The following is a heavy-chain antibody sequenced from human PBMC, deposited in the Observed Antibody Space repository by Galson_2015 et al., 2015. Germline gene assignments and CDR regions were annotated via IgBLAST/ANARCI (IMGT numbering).Heavy chain of an antibody. CDR2: IYYSGST. Sequence: TLSLTCTVSGGSISSGGYYWSWIRQHPGKGLEWIGYIYYSGSTYYNPSLKSRVTISVDTSKNQFSLKLSSVTAADTAVYYCARGYSYGHLAYGMDVWGQGTTVTVSS. D-gene: IGHD5-18*01. CDR3: ARGYSYGHLAYGMDV. CDR1: GGSISSGGYY. V-gene: IGHV4-31*03. J-gene: IGHJ6*02.